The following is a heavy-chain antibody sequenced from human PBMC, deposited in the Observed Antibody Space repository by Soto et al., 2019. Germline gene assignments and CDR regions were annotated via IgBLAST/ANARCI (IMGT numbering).Heavy chain of an antibody. J-gene: IGHJ4*02. V-gene: IGHV1-3*01. D-gene: IGHD6-19*01. Sequence: ASVKVSCKASGYTFTSYAMHWVRQAPGQRLEWMGWINAGNGNTKYSQKFQGRVTITRDTSPSTAYMELSSLRSEDTAVYYCARTQDSSGWYTFDYWGQGPLVTVSS. CDR2: INAGNGNT. CDR3: ARTQDSSGWYTFDY. CDR1: GYTFTSYA.